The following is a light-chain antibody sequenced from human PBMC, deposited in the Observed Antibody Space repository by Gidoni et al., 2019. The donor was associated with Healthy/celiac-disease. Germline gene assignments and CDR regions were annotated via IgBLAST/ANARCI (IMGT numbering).Light chain of an antibody. Sequence: DMVLTQSPGTLSLSPGARATLSCRASRSVISSYLAWYQQKPGQAPRLLIYGASSRATGIPDRFSGSGSGTDFTLTISRLEPEDFAVYYCQQHGSSLWTFGQGTKVEIK. CDR1: RSVISSY. V-gene: IGKV3-20*01. CDR3: QQHGSSLWT. CDR2: GAS. J-gene: IGKJ1*01.